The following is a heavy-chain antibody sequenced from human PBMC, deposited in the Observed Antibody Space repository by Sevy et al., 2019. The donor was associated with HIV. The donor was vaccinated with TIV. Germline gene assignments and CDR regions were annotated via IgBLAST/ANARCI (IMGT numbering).Heavy chain of an antibody. CDR1: GFIFSNYS. Sequence: GGSLRLSCAASGFIFSNYSMYWVRQAPGKGLEWVSSISGRSSYIYNADSVKGRFTISRDNAKNSLYLQMNSLRAEDTAVYYCARVLRVVRIDYFDYWGQGTLVTVSS. CDR3: ARVLRVVRIDYFDY. V-gene: IGHV3-21*01. D-gene: IGHD2-2*01. CDR2: ISGRSSYI. J-gene: IGHJ4*02.